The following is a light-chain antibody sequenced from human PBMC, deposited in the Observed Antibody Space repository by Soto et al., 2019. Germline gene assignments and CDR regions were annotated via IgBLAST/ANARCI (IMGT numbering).Light chain of an antibody. V-gene: IGLV2-14*01. Sequence: QSVLTQPASFSGSPGQSIAISCTGTRSDVGAYNYVSWYQQHPDKAPKLMISAVTNRPSGVSDRFSGSKSGNTASPTISGLQAEDEADYYCSSFTCRFTVVFGSGTKVTGL. CDR2: AVT. CDR3: SSFTCRFTVV. CDR1: RSDVGAYNY. J-gene: IGLJ1*01.